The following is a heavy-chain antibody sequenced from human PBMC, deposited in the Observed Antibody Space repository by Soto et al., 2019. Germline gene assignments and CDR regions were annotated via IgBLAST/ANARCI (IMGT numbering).Heavy chain of an antibody. CDR3: AKDPLTGIAAAGTFDY. CDR1: GFTFSSYA. V-gene: IGHV3-23*01. D-gene: IGHD6-13*01. CDR2: ISGSGGST. J-gene: IGHJ4*02. Sequence: GGSLRLSCAASGFTFSSYAMSWVRQAPGKGLEWVSAISGSGGSTYYADSVKGRFTISRDNSKNTLYLQMNSLRAEDTAVYYCAKDPLTGIAAAGTFDYWGQGTLVTVSS.